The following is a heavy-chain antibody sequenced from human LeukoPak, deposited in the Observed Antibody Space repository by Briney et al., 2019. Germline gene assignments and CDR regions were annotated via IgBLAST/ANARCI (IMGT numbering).Heavy chain of an antibody. CDR1: GFTFSSYE. CDR2: ISSSGSTI. V-gene: IGHV3-48*03. J-gene: IGHJ4*02. CDR3: ARDSYGDANFDS. D-gene: IGHD4-17*01. Sequence: GGSLRLSCAASGFTFSSYEMNWVRQAPGKGLEWVSYISSSGSTIYYADSVKGRFTISRDISKNAVYLQMNSLRAEDTAVYYCARDSYGDANFDSWGQGTLVTVSS.